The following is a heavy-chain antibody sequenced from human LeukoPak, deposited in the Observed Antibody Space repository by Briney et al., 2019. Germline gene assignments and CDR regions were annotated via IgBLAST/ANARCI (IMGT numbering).Heavy chain of an antibody. CDR2: ISHIGSI. J-gene: IGHJ5*02. D-gene: IGHD4-11*01. CDR3: ARTYINFNNYFGP. CDR1: GYSISNGYN. V-gene: IGHV4-38-2*02. Sequence: SETLSLTCTVSGYSISNGYNWGWVRQPPGKGLECIGSISHIGSIYYNPSLESRVTISLDTSNNQFSLELSSVTAADTAVYYCARTYINFNNYFGPWGQGTLVTVSS.